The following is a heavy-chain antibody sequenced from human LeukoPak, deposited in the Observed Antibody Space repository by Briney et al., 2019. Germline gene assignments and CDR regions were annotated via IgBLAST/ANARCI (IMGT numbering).Heavy chain of an antibody. CDR2: IYYSGST. J-gene: IGHJ4*02. CDR1: GGSISSYY. D-gene: IGHD2-15*01. V-gene: IGHV4-59*01. Sequence: PSETLSLTCTVSGGSISSYYWSWLRQPPGKGLEWIGYIYYSGSTNYNPSLKSRVTISVDTSKNQFSLKLSSVTAADTAVYYCARLGGSSFDYWGQGTLVTVSS. CDR3: ARLGGSSFDY.